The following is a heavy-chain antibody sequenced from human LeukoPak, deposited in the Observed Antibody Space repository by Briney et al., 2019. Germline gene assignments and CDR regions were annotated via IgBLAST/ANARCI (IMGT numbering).Heavy chain of an antibody. CDR1: GFTFDDYA. D-gene: IGHD1-26*01. V-gene: IGHV3-9*01. CDR3: AKVRVGATYFDY. J-gene: IGHJ4*02. CDR2: ISWNSGSI. Sequence: GRSPRLSCAASGFTFDDYAMHWVRQAPGKGLEWVSGISWNSGSIGYADSVKGRFTISRDNAKNSLYLQMNSLRAEDTALYYCAKVRVGATYFDYWGQGTLVTVSS.